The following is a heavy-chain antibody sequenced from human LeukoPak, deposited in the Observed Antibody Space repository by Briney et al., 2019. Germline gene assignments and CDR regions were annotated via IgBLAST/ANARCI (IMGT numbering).Heavy chain of an antibody. CDR3: ARDGAVSGYSFDY. D-gene: IGHD3-22*01. V-gene: IGHV4-38-2*02. CDR1: GYSISTGYF. CDR2: IHYSGTT. Sequence: PSETLSLTFSVSGYSISTGYFWVWIRQPPGKGLEWIGNIHYSGTTYYNPSLNSRVAISVDTSKNQISLHLSSVTAADTAIYYYARDGAVSGYSFDYWGQGILVTVSS. J-gene: IGHJ4*02.